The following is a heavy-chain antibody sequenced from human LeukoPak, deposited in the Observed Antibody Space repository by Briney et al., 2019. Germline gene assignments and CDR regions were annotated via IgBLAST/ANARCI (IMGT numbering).Heavy chain of an antibody. Sequence: GESLKISCKGSGYSFTSYWIGWVRQMPGKGLEWMGIIYPGDSDTRYSPSFQGQVTISADKSISTAYLQWSSLKASDTAMYYCARSGHAYDFWTLFDYWGQGTLVTVSS. CDR2: IYPGDSDT. CDR3: ARSGHAYDFWTLFDY. J-gene: IGHJ4*02. V-gene: IGHV5-51*01. CDR1: GYSFTSYW. D-gene: IGHD3-3*01.